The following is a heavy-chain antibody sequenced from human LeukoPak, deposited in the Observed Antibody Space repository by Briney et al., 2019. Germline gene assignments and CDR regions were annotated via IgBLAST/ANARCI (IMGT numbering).Heavy chain of an antibody. CDR2: IYSGGST. V-gene: IGHV3-66*01. J-gene: IGHJ3*02. Sequence: GGSLRLSCAASGFTVSSNYMSWVRQAPGKGLEWVSVIYSGGSTYYADSVKGRFTISRDNSKNTLYLQMNSLRAEDTAVYYCAKDRVGAYAFDIWGQGTMVTVSS. CDR1: GFTVSSNY. CDR3: AKDRVGAYAFDI. D-gene: IGHD1-26*01.